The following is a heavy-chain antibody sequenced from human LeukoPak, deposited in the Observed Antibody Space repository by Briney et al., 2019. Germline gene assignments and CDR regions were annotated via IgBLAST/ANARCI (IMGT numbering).Heavy chain of an antibody. V-gene: IGHV5-51*01. CDR2: IYPGDSDT. D-gene: IGHD3-3*01. CDR1: GYIFTTYW. Sequence: KPGESLSISCKGSGYIFTTYWIGWVRQMSGKGLEWMGIIYPGDSDTRYSPSFQGQVTISADKSISTAYLQWSSLKASDSAMYYCARQSGRGNWFDPWGQGTLVTVSS. J-gene: IGHJ5*02. CDR3: ARQSGRGNWFDP.